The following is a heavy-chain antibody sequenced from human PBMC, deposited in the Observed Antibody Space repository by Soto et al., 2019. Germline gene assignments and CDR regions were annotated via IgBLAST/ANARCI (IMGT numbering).Heavy chain of an antibody. D-gene: IGHD2-2*01. CDR2: ISAYNGNT. CDR3: ARGIPAAMHPYYYYYYMDV. Sequence: QVQLVQSGAEVKKPGASVKVSCKASGYTFTSYGISWVRQAPGQGLEWMGWISAYNGNTNYAQKLQGRVTMTTDTYTSTAYMELRSLRSDDTAVYYCARGIPAAMHPYYYYYYMDVWGKGTTVTVSS. CDR1: GYTFTSYG. J-gene: IGHJ6*03. V-gene: IGHV1-18*01.